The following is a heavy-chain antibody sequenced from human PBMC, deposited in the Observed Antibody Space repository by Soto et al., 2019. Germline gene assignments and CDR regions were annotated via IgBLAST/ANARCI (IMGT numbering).Heavy chain of an antibody. CDR1: GYTFTSNA. Sequence: GASVKVSCKASGYTFTSNAIHWVRQAPGQGLEWMGWINAGNGETKYSQKFQGRVTITRNTSASTAYVELSSLTSEDTAVFYCARLGLERGYDFRSGYYTGLDSWGQGTLVTVSS. CDR3: ARLGLERGYDFRSGYYTGLDS. D-gene: IGHD3-3*01. CDR2: INAGNGET. V-gene: IGHV1-3*01. J-gene: IGHJ4*02.